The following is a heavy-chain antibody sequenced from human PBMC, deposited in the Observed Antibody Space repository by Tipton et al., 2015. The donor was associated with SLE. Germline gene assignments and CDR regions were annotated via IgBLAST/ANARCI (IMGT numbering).Heavy chain of an antibody. Sequence: SLRLSCAASGFTFSIYAMHWVRQAPGKGLEWVAVISYDGSNKYYADSVKGRFTISSDNSKNTLFLQMNSLRAEDTAVYYCAADLGGFLEWLLSYWGPGTLVTVSS. CDR1: GFTFSIYA. D-gene: IGHD3-3*01. J-gene: IGHJ4*02. CDR3: AADLGGFLEWLLSY. CDR2: ISYDGSNK. V-gene: IGHV3-30*04.